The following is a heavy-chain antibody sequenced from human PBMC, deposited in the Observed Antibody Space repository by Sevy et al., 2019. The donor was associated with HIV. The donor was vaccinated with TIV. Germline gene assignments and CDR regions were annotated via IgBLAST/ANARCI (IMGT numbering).Heavy chain of an antibody. Sequence: GGSLRLSCKPSGFTFSGYALHWIRQAPGKRLEWLAVISFDGSNKYYADSLEGRFTISRDNFKDTLYLHMNSLTTDDTAVYFCARRGDWISDDFDRPPLYHYGMDVWGQGIAVTVSS. J-gene: IGHJ6*02. V-gene: IGHV3-30*04. D-gene: IGHD1-1*01. CDR1: GFTFSGYA. CDR3: ARRGDWISDDFDRPPLYHYGMDV. CDR2: ISFDGSNK.